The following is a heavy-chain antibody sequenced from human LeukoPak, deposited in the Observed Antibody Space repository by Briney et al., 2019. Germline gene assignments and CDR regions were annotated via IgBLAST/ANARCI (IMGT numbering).Heavy chain of an antibody. V-gene: IGHV4-39*07. CDR1: GGSISSSSYY. D-gene: IGHD3-10*01. CDR3: ARVKMVRGVTPQQSSNWFDP. Sequence: PSETLSLTCTVSGGSISSSSYYWGWIRQPPEKGLEWIGSIYYSGSTYYNPSLKSRVTISVDTSKNQFSLKLSSVTAADTAVYYCARVKMVRGVTPQQSSNWFDPWGQGTLVTVSS. J-gene: IGHJ5*02. CDR2: IYYSGST.